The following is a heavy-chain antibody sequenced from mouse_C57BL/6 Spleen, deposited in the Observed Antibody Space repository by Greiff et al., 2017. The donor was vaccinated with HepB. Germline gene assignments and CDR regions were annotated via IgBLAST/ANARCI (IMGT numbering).Heavy chain of an antibody. D-gene: IGHD2-12*01. CDR3: ARHEAGGIRRGAWFAY. CDR2: FYPGGGSI. Sequence: VQLQQSGAELVKPGASVKLSCKASGYTFTEYTIHWVKQRSGQGLEWIGWFYPGGGSIKYNEKFKVKATLTADKSSSTVYMELSRLTSEGSAVYFCARHEAGGIRRGAWFAYWGQGTLVTVSA. V-gene: IGHV1-62-2*01. J-gene: IGHJ3*01. CDR1: GYTFTEYT.